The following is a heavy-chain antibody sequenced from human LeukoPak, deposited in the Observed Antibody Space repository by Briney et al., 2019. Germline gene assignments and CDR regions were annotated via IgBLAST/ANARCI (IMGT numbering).Heavy chain of an antibody. Sequence: GGSLRLSCAASGFTVSSNYMGWVRQAPGKGLEWVSVIYSGGSTYYPDSVKGRFTISRDNSQNTRYLQMDSLRVEDTAVYYCARLYDSSGYGAFDIWGQGTMVTVSS. D-gene: IGHD3-22*01. V-gene: IGHV3-53*05. CDR3: ARLYDSSGYGAFDI. CDR1: GFTVSSNY. J-gene: IGHJ3*02. CDR2: IYSGGST.